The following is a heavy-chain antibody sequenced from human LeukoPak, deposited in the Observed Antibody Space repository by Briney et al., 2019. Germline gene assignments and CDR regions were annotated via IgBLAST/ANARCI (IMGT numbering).Heavy chain of an antibody. V-gene: IGHV3-21*01. CDR3: ARGVDYYYYYMDV. Sequence: GGSLRLSCAASGFTFSSYSMNWVRQAPGQGLEWVSSISSSSNYIYYADSAKGRFTISRDNAKNSMYLQMNSLRAEDTAVYYCARGVDYYYYYMDVWGKGTTVTVSS. CDR1: GFTFSSYS. J-gene: IGHJ6*03. CDR2: ISSSSNYI.